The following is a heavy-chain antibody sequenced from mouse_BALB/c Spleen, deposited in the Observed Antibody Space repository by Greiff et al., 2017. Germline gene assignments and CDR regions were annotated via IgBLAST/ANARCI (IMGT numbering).Heavy chain of an antibody. Sequence: EVKVVESGGGLVQPGGSLKLSCAASGFTFSSYTMSWVRQTPEKRLEWVAYISNGGGSTYYPDTVKGRFTISRDNAKNTLYLQMSSLKSEDTAMYYCARLTGTVAYWGQGTLVTVSA. J-gene: IGHJ3*01. CDR2: ISNGGGST. CDR1: GFTFSSYT. CDR3: ARLTGTVAY. D-gene: IGHD4-1*01. V-gene: IGHV5-12-2*01.